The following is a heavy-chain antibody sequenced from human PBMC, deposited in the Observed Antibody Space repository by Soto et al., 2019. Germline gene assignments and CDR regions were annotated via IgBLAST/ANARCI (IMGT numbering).Heavy chain of an antibody. CDR1: GYTFTSYA. Sequence: ASVKVSCKASGYTFTSYAMHWVRQAPGQRLEWMGWINAGNGNTKYSQKFQGRVTITRDTSASTAYMELSSLRSEDTAVYYCARDDCSGGSCYEEYYYYMDVWGKGTTVTVSS. CDR2: INAGNGNT. D-gene: IGHD2-15*01. CDR3: ARDDCSGGSCYEEYYYYMDV. J-gene: IGHJ6*03. V-gene: IGHV1-3*01.